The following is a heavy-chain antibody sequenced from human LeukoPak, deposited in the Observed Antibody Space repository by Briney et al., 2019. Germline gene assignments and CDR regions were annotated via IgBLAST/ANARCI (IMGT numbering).Heavy chain of an antibody. CDR3: VRCPHKGYGTLFFVD. V-gene: IGHV3-7*03. D-gene: IGHD1-14*01. CDR2: IKENESEK. Sequence: PGGSLRLSCAASGFTFSNYWMSWVRQAPGKGLEWVANIKENESEKYYVDSVKGRFAISRDDAKNSLCLQMNSLRAEDTAVYYCVRCPHKGYGTLFFVDWGQGTLVTVSP. J-gene: IGHJ4*02. CDR1: GFTFSNYW.